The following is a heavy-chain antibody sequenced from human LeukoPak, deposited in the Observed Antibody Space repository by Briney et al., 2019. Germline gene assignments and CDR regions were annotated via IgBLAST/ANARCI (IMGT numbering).Heavy chain of an antibody. V-gene: IGHV4-59*01. J-gene: IGHJ4*02. CDR1: GGSIRSYY. CDR2: TSYSGSGDT. CDR3: ARSYDSSGYYYGFES. D-gene: IGHD3-22*01. Sequence: SETLSLTXTVSGGSIRSYYWSWIGQAPGKGLEWIGYTSYSGSGDTNYNPSLQSRVTFSIDTSRNQFSLNLNSVTAADTAVYYCARSYDSSGYYYGFESWGQGTLVTVSS.